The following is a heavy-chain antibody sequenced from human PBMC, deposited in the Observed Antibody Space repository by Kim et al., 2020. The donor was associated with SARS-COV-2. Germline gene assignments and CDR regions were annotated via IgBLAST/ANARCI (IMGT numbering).Heavy chain of an antibody. Sequence: ASVKVSCKASGYTFTSYDINWVRQATGQGLEWMGWMNPNSGNTGYAQKFQGRVTMTRNTSISTAYMELSSLRSEDTAVYYCARGRRDYYGSGSYLKEWGQGTLVTVSS. CDR2: MNPNSGNT. D-gene: IGHD3-10*01. J-gene: IGHJ4*02. CDR3: ARGRRDYYGSGSYLKE. CDR1: GYTFTSYD. V-gene: IGHV1-8*01.